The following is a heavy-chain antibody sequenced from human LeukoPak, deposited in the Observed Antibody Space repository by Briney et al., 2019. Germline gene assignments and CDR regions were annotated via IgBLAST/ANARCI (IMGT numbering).Heavy chain of an antibody. CDR2: IYYSGST. D-gene: IGHD4-17*01. J-gene: IGHJ4*02. V-gene: IGHV4-59*01. CDR3: ARVRGEGCGDYSFDY. Sequence: SETLSLTCTVSGGSISSYYWSWIRQPPGKGLEWIGYIYYSGSTNYNPSLKSRVTISVDTSKNQFSLKLSSVTAADTAVYYCARVRGEGCGDYSFDYWGQGTLVTVSS. CDR1: GGSISSYY.